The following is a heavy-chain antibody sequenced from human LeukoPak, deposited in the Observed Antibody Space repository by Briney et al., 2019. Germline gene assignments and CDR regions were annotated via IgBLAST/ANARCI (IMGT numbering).Heavy chain of an antibody. D-gene: IGHD2-15*01. CDR2: ISSSSSYI. CDR1: GFTFSSYS. V-gene: IGHV3-21*01. J-gene: IGHJ5*02. Sequence: GGSLRLSCAASGFTFSSYSMNWVRQAPGKGLEWVSSISSSSSYIYYADSVKGRFTISRDNAKNSLYLQMNSLRAEDTAVYYRARVGYCSGGSCYGIDPWGQGTLVTVSS. CDR3: ARVGYCSGGSCYGIDP.